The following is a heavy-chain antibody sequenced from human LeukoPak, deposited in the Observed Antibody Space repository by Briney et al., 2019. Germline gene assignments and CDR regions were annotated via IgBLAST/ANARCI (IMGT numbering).Heavy chain of an antibody. V-gene: IGHV3-30*02. Sequence: GGSLRLSCAASGFTFSSYSMNWVRQAPGKGLEWVSFIRYDGSNKYYADSVKGRFTISRDNSKNTLYLHMNSLRAEDTAVYYCARDNRRALGILTGYYDGSAYFDYWGQGTLVTVSS. CDR3: ARDNRRALGILTGYYDGSAYFDY. J-gene: IGHJ4*02. CDR2: IRYDGSNK. CDR1: GFTFSSYS. D-gene: IGHD3-9*01.